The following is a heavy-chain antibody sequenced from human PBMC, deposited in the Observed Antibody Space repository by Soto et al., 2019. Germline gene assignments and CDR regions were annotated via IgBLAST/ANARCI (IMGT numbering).Heavy chain of an antibody. D-gene: IGHD5-12*01. J-gene: IGHJ4*02. V-gene: IGHV1-18*01. CDR2: VSTFRGNT. CDR1: GYIFNDYD. CDR3: ARVATRDGYTTDY. Sequence: QVRLLQSGAEVRKPGASVKLSCKASGYIFNDYDITWVRQAPGQGLEWMGWVSTFRGNTNSAQKLQGRLTMTTDTSTPTGYMELRSLRSDDTAVYFCARVATRDGYTTDYWGQGTLVIVSS.